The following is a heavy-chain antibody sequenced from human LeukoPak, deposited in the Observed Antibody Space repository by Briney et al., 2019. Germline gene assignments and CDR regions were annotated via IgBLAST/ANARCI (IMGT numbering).Heavy chain of an antibody. D-gene: IGHD2-2*01. CDR3: ARGIVVVPAASDYFDY. CDR1: GFTFSSYA. CDR2: ISYDGSNK. Sequence: GGSLRLSCAASGFTFSSYAMHWVRQAPGKGLEWVAVISYDGSNKYYADSVKGRFTISRDNSKNTLYLQMNSLRAEDTAVYYCARGIVVVPAASDYFDYWGQGTLVTVSS. V-gene: IGHV3-30-3*01. J-gene: IGHJ4*02.